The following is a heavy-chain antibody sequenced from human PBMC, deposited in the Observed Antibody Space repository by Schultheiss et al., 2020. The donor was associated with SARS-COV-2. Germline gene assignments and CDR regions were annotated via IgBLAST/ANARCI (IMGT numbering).Heavy chain of an antibody. D-gene: IGHD3-10*01. J-gene: IGHJ4*02. CDR1: GFTFSSYA. V-gene: IGHV3-21*01. CDR2: ISSSSSYI. Sequence: GGSLRLSCAASGFTFSSYAMSWVRKAPGKGLEWVSSISSSSSYIYYADSVKGRFTISRDNAKNSLFLQMNSLRAEDTTVYYCACTACGEVAYWGQGTLVTVSS. CDR3: ACTACGEVAY.